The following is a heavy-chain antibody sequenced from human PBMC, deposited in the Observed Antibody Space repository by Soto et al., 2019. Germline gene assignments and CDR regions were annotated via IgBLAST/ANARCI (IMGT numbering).Heavy chain of an antibody. Sequence: SLRLSCAASGFTFSSYAMSWVRQAPGKGLEWVSAISGSGGSTYYADSVKGRFTISRDNSKNTLYLQMNSLRAEDTAVYYCAKDLESSGNIVVVPAATLDVWGQGTTVTVSS. CDR1: GFTFSSYA. J-gene: IGHJ6*02. CDR2: ISGSGGST. D-gene: IGHD2-2*01. V-gene: IGHV3-23*01. CDR3: AKDLESSGNIVVVPAATLDV.